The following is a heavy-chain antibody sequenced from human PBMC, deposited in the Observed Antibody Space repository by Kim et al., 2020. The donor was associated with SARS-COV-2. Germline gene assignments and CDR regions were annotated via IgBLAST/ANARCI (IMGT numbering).Heavy chain of an antibody. CDR2: IWYDGSNK. J-gene: IGHJ6*03. D-gene: IGHD6-13*01. Sequence: GGSLRLSCAASGFTFSSYGMHWVRQAPGKGLECVAVIWYDGSNKYFADSVKGRFTISRDNSKNTLYLQMNSLRAEDTAVYYCASDGVGSSWTEYYMDVWG. CDR1: GFTFSSYG. CDR3: ASDGVGSSWTEYYMDV. V-gene: IGHV3-33*01.